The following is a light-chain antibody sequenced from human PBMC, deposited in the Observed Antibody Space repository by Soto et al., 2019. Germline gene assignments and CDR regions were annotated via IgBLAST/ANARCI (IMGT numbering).Light chain of an antibody. CDR3: QQYYHAPWT. CDR1: QSVLYSPNNKNY. V-gene: IGKV4-1*01. J-gene: IGKJ1*01. Sequence: DIVMTQSPDSLAVSLGERATINCKSSQSVLYSPNNKNYLALYQQKPGQPPKLLIYWASTRESGVPDRFSGSGSGTDFTLTISSLQVEDVAVYYCQQYYHAPWTFGQGTNVEIK. CDR2: WAS.